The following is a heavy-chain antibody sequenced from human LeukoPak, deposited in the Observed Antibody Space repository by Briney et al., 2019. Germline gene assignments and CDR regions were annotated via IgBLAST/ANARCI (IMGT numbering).Heavy chain of an antibody. CDR1: GFTFSSYG. D-gene: IGHD2-2*01. V-gene: IGHV3-30*02. CDR2: IRYDGSNK. J-gene: IGHJ3*02. Sequence: GGSLRLSCAASGFTFSSYGMHWVRQAPGKGLEWVAFIRYDGSNKYYADSVKGRFTISRDNSKNTLYLQMNSLRAEDTAVYYCAKDGPRNIVVVPAAISDAFDIWGQGTMVTVSS. CDR3: AKDGPRNIVVVPAAISDAFDI.